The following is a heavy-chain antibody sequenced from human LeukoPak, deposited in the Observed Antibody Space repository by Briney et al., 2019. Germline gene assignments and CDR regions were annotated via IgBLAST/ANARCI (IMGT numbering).Heavy chain of an antibody. D-gene: IGHD1-26*01. Sequence: PGESLKISCKGSGCSFTSYWIGWVRQLPGKGLGWVGIIYPGDSDTRYSPSFQGQVTISADKSISTAYLQWSSLKALDTAMYYCARRGWEPRAFDIWGQGTMVTVSS. CDR3: ARRGWEPRAFDI. CDR1: GCSFTSYW. CDR2: IYPGDSDT. V-gene: IGHV5-51*01. J-gene: IGHJ3*02.